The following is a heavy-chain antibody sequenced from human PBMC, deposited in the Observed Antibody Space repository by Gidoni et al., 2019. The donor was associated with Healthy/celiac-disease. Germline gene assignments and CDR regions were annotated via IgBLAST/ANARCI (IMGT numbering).Heavy chain of an antibody. CDR2: INPNSGGT. Sequence: QVQLVQSGAEVKKPGASVKVSCKASGYTFTGYYMHWVRQAPGQGLEWMGWINPNSGGTNYAQKFQGWVTMTRDTSISTAYMELSRLRSDDTAVYYCARDRVSPYYYYGMDVWGQGTTVTVSS. V-gene: IGHV1-2*04. CDR1: GYTFTGYY. CDR3: ARDRVSPYYYYGMDV. J-gene: IGHJ6*02.